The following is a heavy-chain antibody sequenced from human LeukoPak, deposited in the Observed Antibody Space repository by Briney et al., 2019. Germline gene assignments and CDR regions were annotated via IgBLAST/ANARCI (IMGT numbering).Heavy chain of an antibody. D-gene: IGHD2-2*02. CDR1: GFTFSSYG. Sequence: GGSLRLSCAASGFTFSSYGMHWVRQAPGKGLEWVTFIRYDGSNKFYADSVKGRFTISKDNSKNTLYLQMNSLRAEDTAVYYCAKDPRIVVVPAAIEGGYYFDYWGQGTLVTVSS. CDR3: AKDPRIVVVPAAIEGGYYFDY. CDR2: IRYDGSNK. V-gene: IGHV3-30*02. J-gene: IGHJ4*02.